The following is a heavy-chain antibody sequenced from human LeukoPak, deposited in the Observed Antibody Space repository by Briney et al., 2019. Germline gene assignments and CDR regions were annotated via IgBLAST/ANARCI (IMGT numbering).Heavy chain of an antibody. Sequence: PGGSLRLSCAASGFTFDDYAMHWVRQAPGKGLGWVSLISWDGGSTYYADSVKGRFTISRDNAKNSLYLQMNSLRAEDTAVYYCARADTYYGSGSYYPWGQGTLVTVSS. J-gene: IGHJ5*02. D-gene: IGHD3-10*01. CDR3: ARADTYYGSGSYYP. CDR2: ISWDGGST. V-gene: IGHV3-43D*03. CDR1: GFTFDDYA.